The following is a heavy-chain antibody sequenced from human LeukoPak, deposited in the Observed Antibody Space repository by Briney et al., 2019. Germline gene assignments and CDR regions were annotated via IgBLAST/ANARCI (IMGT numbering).Heavy chain of an antibody. CDR1: GFDFSDYY. V-gene: IGHV3-11*04. Sequence: GGSLRLSCAASGFDFSDYYMSWIRQAPGKGLEWISNIKTTGLTTYYADSVKGRFTISRDNVKNSLFLQMNSLRADDTAIYYCARAGQLRYMDVWGKGTAVTVSS. CDR3: ARAGQLRYMDV. CDR2: IKTTGLTT. J-gene: IGHJ6*03.